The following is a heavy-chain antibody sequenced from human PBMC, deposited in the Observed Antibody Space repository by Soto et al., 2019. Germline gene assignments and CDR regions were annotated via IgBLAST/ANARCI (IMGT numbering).Heavy chain of an antibody. CDR1: GFTFSSYG. CDR2: ISYDGSNK. V-gene: IGHV3-30*18. Sequence: GGSLRLSCAASGFTFSSYGMHWVRQAPGKGLEWVAVISYDGSNKYYADSVKGRFTISRDNSKNTLYLQMNSLRAEDTAVYYCAKATQRDTKNVLRFLEWLLYVWFDPWGQGTLVTVSS. D-gene: IGHD3-3*01. J-gene: IGHJ5*02. CDR3: AKATQRDTKNVLRFLEWLLYVWFDP.